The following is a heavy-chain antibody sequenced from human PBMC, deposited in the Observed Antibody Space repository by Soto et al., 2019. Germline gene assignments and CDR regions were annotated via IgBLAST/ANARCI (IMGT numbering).Heavy chain of an antibody. D-gene: IGHD3-9*01. Sequence: PSETLSLTCTVSGGSISSGDYYWSWIRQPPGKGLEWIGYIYYSGSTYYNPSLKSRVTISVDTSKNQFSLKLSSVTAADTAVYYCARDRVGGLRYFDWSPLIWGQGTLVTVSS. CDR2: IYYSGST. J-gene: IGHJ4*02. V-gene: IGHV4-30-4*01. CDR1: GGSISSGDYY. CDR3: ARDRVGGLRYFDWSPLI.